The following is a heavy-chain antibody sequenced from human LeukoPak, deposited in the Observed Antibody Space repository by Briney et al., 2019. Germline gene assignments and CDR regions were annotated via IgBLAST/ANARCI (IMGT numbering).Heavy chain of an antibody. J-gene: IGHJ4*02. V-gene: IGHV4-34*01. CDR1: GFTLSDYH. Sequence: GSLRLSCAASGFTLSDYHMNWVRQAPGKGLEWIGEINHSGSTNYNPSLKSRVTISVDTSKNQFSLKLSSVTAADTAVYYCAREQSTGFLRDYWGQGTLVTVSS. CDR2: INHSGST. CDR3: AREQSTGFLRDY.